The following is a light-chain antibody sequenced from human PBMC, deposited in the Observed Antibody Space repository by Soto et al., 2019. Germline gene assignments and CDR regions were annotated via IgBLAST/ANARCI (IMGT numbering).Light chain of an antibody. CDR1: SSDVGHYNY. J-gene: IGLJ2*01. V-gene: IGLV2-8*01. CDR3: SSYAGNSVVV. Sequence: QSALTQPPSASGSPGQSVTISCTGTSSDVGHYNYVSWYQQHPGKAPKLLIYEVNKWPSGVPHRFSDSKSGNTTSLTVSGLQAADEADYYCSSYAGNSVVVFGGGTKLTVL. CDR2: EVN.